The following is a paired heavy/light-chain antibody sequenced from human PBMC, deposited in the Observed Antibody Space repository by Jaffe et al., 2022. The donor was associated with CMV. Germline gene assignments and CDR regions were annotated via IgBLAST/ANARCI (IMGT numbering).Light chain of an antibody. CDR2: GDS. Sequence: SYGLTQPPSVSVSPGQTARITCSGDALPNKSPYWYQQKSGQAPVLVMYGDSERPAGIPERFSGSRSGTVATLTISGAQVEDEADYYCYSTDSSRRVFGGGTKLTVL. V-gene: IGLV3-10*01. CDR1: ALPNKS. J-gene: IGLJ3*02. CDR3: YSTDSSRRV.
Heavy chain of an antibody. J-gene: IGHJ4*02. CDR3: ATQEGLFGDY. D-gene: IGHD3-3*01. CDR1: GLSFRSYS. CDR2: ISNSGKYI. V-gene: IGHV3-21*02. Sequence: EVEMVESGGGLVNPGGSLRLSCDISGLSFRSYSANWVRQAPGKGLEWVSSISNSGKYIEYADSVKGRFTISRDNARNSLYLQMNSLRVEDTAVYYCATQEGLFGDYWGRGTLVNVSS.